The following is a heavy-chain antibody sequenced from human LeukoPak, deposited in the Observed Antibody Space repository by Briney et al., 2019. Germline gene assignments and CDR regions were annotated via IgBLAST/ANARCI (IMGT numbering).Heavy chain of an antibody. CDR2: IASDGSST. Sequence: GGSLRLSCAASGFTFSSYWMNWVRQAPGKGLVWVSRIASDGSSTTYADSVKGRFSISRDNAKNTQYLQMNSLRVEDTAVYYCARGRPHGNDYWGQGTLVTVSS. J-gene: IGHJ4*02. CDR1: GFTFSSYW. D-gene: IGHD4-23*01. V-gene: IGHV3-74*01. CDR3: ARGRPHGNDY.